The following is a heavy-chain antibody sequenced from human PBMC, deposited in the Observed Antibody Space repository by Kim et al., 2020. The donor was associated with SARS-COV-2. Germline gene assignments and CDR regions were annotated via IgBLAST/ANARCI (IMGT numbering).Heavy chain of an antibody. V-gene: IGHV3-74*03. CDR3: ARGAGGARPDF. J-gene: IGHJ4*02. D-gene: IGHD1-26*01. Sequence: GFTVSTYWMHAVRQAPAKGLVWGSRIFGDGTTTTYADFVKGRFTISRDGANNMAYLQMNSLRAADTAVYYCARGAGGARPDFWGQGTLVTVSS. CDR1: GFTVSTYW. CDR2: IFGDGTTT.